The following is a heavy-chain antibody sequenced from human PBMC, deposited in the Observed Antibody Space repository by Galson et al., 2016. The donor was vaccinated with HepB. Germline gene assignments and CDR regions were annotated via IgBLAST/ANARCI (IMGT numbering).Heavy chain of an antibody. V-gene: IGHV1-18*01. CDR2: ISAYSGDT. CDR3: VRDRDRTLDY. D-gene: IGHD1-7*01. CDR1: GYTSTTYG. Sequence: SVKVSCKASGYTSTTYGISWVRQAPGQGLEWMGWISAYSGDTNHAQELQGRVTLTTDTPTRTAYMELRNLRSDDTAVYYCVRDRDRTLDYWGQGTLVAVSS. J-gene: IGHJ4*02.